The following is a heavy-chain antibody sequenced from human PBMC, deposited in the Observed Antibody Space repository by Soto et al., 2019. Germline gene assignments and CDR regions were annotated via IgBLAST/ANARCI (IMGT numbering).Heavy chain of an antibody. J-gene: IGHJ6*02. CDR3: AADFFGSGSSHSGRYYYGMDV. Sequence: SETLSLTCSVPGGSITNSYLSWIRQPPGQGLEWIGYIFDSAITRYNPSLKSRVTMSMDTSQNQVSLRLTSVTAADTAVYYCAADFFGSGSSHSGRYYYGMDVWGQGTTVTVYS. V-gene: IGHV4-59*03. CDR1: GGSITNSY. D-gene: IGHD3-10*01. CDR2: IFDSAIT.